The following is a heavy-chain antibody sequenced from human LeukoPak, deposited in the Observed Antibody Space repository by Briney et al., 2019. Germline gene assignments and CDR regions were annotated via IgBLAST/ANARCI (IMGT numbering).Heavy chain of an antibody. CDR2: IFGSGSNT. D-gene: IGHD3-9*01. V-gene: IGHV3-23*05. CDR3: TKIDWSSGY. J-gene: IGHJ4*02. Sequence: PGGSLRLSCEASGFTFSGYAMSWVRQAPGKGLEWVSTIFGSGSNTYYADSVKGRFIISRDNSKNTLYLQMDSLRAEDTAVYFCTKIDWSSGYWGQGTLVAVSS. CDR1: GFTFSGYA.